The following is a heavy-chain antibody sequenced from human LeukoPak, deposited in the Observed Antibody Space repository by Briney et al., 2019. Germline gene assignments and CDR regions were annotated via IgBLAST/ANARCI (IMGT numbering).Heavy chain of an antibody. CDR3: ASEGVVVAATREYWFDP. V-gene: IGHV3-21*01. CDR2: ISSSSSYI. D-gene: IGHD2-15*01. Sequence: GGSLRLSCAASGFTFSSYSMTWVRQAPGKGLEWVSSISSSSSYIYYADSVKGRFTISRDNAKNSLYLQMNSLRAEDTAVYYCASEGVVVAATREYWFDPWGQGTLVTVSS. CDR1: GFTFSSYS. J-gene: IGHJ5*02.